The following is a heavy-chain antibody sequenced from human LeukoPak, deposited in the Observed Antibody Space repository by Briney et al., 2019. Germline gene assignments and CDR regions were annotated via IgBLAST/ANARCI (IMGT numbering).Heavy chain of an antibody. V-gene: IGHV3-9*01. J-gene: IGHJ4*02. CDR1: GFTFSSYW. D-gene: IGHD3-16*01. CDR3: AKDWRYDYVWGSAFDY. CDR2: ISWNSGSI. Sequence: PGGSLRLSCAASGFTFSSYWMHWVRQAPGKGLEWVSGISWNSGSIGYADSVKGRFTISRDNAKNSLYLQMNSLRAEDTALYYCAKDWRYDYVWGSAFDYWGQGTLVTVSS.